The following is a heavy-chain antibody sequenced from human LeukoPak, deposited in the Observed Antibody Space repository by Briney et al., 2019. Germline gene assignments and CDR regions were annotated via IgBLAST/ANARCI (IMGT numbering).Heavy chain of an antibody. CDR2: IIPILGIA. J-gene: IGHJ4*02. CDR1: GGTFSSYT. Sequence: ASVKVSCKASGGTFSSYTISWVRQAPGQGLEWMGRIIPILGIANYAQKFQGRVTITADKSTSTAYMELSSLRSEDTAVYYCARGGWNDGPHYWGQGTLVTVSS. V-gene: IGHV1-69*02. CDR3: ARGGWNDGPHY. D-gene: IGHD1-1*01.